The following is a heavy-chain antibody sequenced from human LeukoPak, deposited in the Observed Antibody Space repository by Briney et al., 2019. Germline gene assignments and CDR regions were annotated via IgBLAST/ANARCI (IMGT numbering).Heavy chain of an antibody. Sequence: SETLSLTCTVSGGSISSYYWSWIRQPPGKGLGWIGYIYYSGSTNYNPSLKSRVTISVDTSKNQFSLKLSSVTAADTAVYYCARDIIDSSGYYAGWFDPWGQGTLVIVSS. CDR3: ARDIIDSSGYYAGWFDP. CDR2: IYYSGST. CDR1: GGSISSYY. V-gene: IGHV4-59*01. J-gene: IGHJ5*02. D-gene: IGHD3-22*01.